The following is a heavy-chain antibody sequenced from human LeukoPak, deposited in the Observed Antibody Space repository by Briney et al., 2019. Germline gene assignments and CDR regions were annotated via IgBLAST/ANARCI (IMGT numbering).Heavy chain of an antibody. CDR2: IASSGTIK. D-gene: IGHD6-19*01. CDR1: GFPFSVYE. V-gene: IGHV3-48*03. J-gene: IGHJ4*02. Sequence: GGSLRLSCVVSGFPFSVYEMNWVRQAPGKGVEGVSNIASSGTIKYYADSVKGRFSISRDNAKSSLYLQMNSLRVEDTAVYYCALLAVASDFDYWGQGALVTVSS. CDR3: ALLAVASDFDY.